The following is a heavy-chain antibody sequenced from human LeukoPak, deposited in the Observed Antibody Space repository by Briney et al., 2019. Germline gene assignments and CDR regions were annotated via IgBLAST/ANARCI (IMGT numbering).Heavy chain of an antibody. CDR2: ISWNSGSI. CDR1: GFTFDDYA. D-gene: IGHD6-19*01. V-gene: IGHV3-9*01. CDR3: AKDTGYSSGWYDY. Sequence: GGSLRLSCAASGFTFDDYAMHWVRQAPGKGLEWVSGISWNSGSIGYADSVKGRFTISRDNAKNSLYLQMNSLRAEDTALYYCAKDTGYSSGWYDYWGQGTLVTVSS. J-gene: IGHJ4*02.